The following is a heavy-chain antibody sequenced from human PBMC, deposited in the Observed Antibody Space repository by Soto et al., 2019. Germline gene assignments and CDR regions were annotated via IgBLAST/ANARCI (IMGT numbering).Heavy chain of an antibody. V-gene: IGHV3-48*02. CDR3: ARASPVR. Sequence: EVQLVESGGGLVQPGGSLRLSCAASGFTFSDYSMNWVRQAPGKGLEWVSYISGTSNIILYADSVKGRFTISRDNAKNSLYLQMNSLRDEATAVYYCARASPVRWGQGTLVTVSS. CDR2: ISGTSNII. CDR1: GFTFSDYS. J-gene: IGHJ4*02.